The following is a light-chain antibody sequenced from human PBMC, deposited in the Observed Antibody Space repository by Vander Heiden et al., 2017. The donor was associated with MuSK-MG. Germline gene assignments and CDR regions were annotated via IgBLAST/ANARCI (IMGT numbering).Light chain of an antibody. J-gene: IGLJ3*02. Sequence: QSVLTPPPSVSEAPGPTVTISCTGSTSNIGAGYDVHWYQQLPGTAPKLLIYGNSNRPSGVPDRFSGSKSGTSASLAITGLQAEDEADYYCQSYDSSLSGSRVFGGGTKLTVL. CDR1: TSNIGAGYD. CDR3: QSYDSSLSGSRV. CDR2: GNS. V-gene: IGLV1-40*01.